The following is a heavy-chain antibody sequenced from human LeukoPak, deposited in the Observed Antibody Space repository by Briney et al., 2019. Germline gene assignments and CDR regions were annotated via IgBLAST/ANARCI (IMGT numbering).Heavy chain of an antibody. CDR1: GFTFSTYS. D-gene: IGHD4-11*01. CDR3: ARDYSNLHYYYYMDV. CDR2: ISSSRGYI. V-gene: IGHV3-21*01. Sequence: PGGSLRLSCAASGFTFSTYSMNWVRQPQGKGREWVSSISSSRGYIYYANSVKGRFTISRDNAKNSLYLEMNSLRAEDTAVYYCARDYSNLHYYYYMDVWAKGPRSPSP. J-gene: IGHJ6*03.